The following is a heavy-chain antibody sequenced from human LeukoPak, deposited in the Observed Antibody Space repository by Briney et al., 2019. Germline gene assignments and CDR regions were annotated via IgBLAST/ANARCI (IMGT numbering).Heavy chain of an antibody. CDR2: INPNSGGT. CDR1: GYTFTGYH. J-gene: IGHJ3*02. Sequence: ASVKVSCKATGYTFTGYHMHWVRQAPGQGLEWMGWINPNSGGTNYAQKFQGRVTMTRDTSISTAYMELSRLRSDDTAVYYCARTGRGQLPDAFDIWGQGTMVTVSS. CDR3: ARTGRGQLPDAFDI. V-gene: IGHV1-2*02. D-gene: IGHD2-2*01.